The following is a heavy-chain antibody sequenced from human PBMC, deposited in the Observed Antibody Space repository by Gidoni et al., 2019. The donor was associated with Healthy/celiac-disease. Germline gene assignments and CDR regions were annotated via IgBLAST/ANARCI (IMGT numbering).Heavy chain of an antibody. CDR1: GGPFSRYA. CDR2: IIPIFGTA. J-gene: IGHJ5*02. V-gene: IGHV1-69*01. D-gene: IGHD3-22*01. Sequence: QVQLVQSGAEVTKPGSSVKVSCKASGGPFSRYAISWVRQAPGQGLEWMGGIIPIFGTANYAQKFQGRVTITADESTSTAYMELSSLRSEDTAVYYCARTRVHYYYDSSAGFDPWGQGTLVTVSS. CDR3: ARTRVHYYYDSSAGFDP.